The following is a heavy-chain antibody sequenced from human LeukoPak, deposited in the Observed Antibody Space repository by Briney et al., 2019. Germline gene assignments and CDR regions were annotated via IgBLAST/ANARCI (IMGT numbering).Heavy chain of an antibody. CDR3: ARDYGRAAAGTLAGY. Sequence: GGSLRLSCAASGFTFSSYSMNWVRQAPGKGLEWVSSISSSSSYKYYADSVKGRFTISRDNAKNSLYLQMNSLRAEDTAVYYCARDYGRAAAGTLAGYWGQGTLVTVSS. CDR1: GFTFSSYS. J-gene: IGHJ4*02. V-gene: IGHV3-21*01. D-gene: IGHD6-13*01. CDR2: ISSSSSYK.